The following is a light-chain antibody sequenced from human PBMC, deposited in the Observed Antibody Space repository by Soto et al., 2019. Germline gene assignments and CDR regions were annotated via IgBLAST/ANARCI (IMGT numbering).Light chain of an antibody. Sequence: DIQMTQSPTSLSASVGDRVTITCRASQGIRNFVAWYQQKPGKAPKLLIYAASTLQSGVPSRFSGSGSRTDFTLTINSLQPADVATYACQKYSSVPVFGPGTKVEIK. CDR2: AAS. V-gene: IGKV1-27*01. CDR3: QKYSSVPV. J-gene: IGKJ3*01. CDR1: QGIRNF.